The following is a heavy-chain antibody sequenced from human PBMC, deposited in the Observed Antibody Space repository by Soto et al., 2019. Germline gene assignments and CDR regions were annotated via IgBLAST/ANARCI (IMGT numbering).Heavy chain of an antibody. CDR2: ILPFFGTA. V-gene: IGHV1-69*13. D-gene: IGHD4-17*01. CDR1: GGTFRTES. Sequence: QVHLVQSGAEVKKPGSSVKVSCKYSGGTFRTESINWVRQAPGQGREWMGGILPFFGTADYAPRFQGRVTISADGATTTAYRALSSLTSHHTAEYFCARGPEYGRNSEAFDVWGQGTMVTVSS. J-gene: IGHJ3*01. CDR3: ARGPEYGRNSEAFDV.